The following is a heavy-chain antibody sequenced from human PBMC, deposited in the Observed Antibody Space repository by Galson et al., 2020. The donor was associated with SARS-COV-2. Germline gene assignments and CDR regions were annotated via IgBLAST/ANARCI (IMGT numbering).Heavy chain of an antibody. CDR2: FTGDGRS. V-gene: IGHV3-23*01. CDR3: AKGDGVFRFLETDC. Sequence: GGSLRLSCAASGLTLSDYAVSWVRQAPGKGLEWVSGFTGDGRSFYADSVKGRFTISRDNSKNTEYLQMNSLRADDTAVYYCAKGDGVFRFLETDCWGQGTLVTVSS. J-gene: IGHJ4*02. CDR1: GLTLSDYA. D-gene: IGHD3-3*01.